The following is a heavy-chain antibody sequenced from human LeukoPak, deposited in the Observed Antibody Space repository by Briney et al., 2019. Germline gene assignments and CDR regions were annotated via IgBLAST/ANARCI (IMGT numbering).Heavy chain of an antibody. CDR3: AREGGGYDPWFDP. V-gene: IGHV1-3*01. D-gene: IGHD5-12*01. Sequence: ASVKVSFKASGYTFTSYAMHWVRQAPGQRLEWMGWINAGNGNTKYSQKFQGRVTITRDTSASTAYMELSSLRSEDTAVYYCAREGGGYDPWFDPWGQGTLVTVSS. CDR1: GYTFTSYA. CDR2: INAGNGNT. J-gene: IGHJ5*02.